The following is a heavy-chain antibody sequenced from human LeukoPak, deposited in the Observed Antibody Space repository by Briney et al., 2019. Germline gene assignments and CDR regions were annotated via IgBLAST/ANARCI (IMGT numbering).Heavy chain of an antibody. Sequence: ASAKVSCKASGYTFPSYFMHWVRQAPGQGLEWMGIINPTGGSTTYAQKFQGRVTMTRDTSTSTVYMELSSLRSDDTAVYYCARVLSGDYHLYFDYWGQGTLVTVSS. D-gene: IGHD4-17*01. CDR3: ARVLSGDYHLYFDY. V-gene: IGHV1-46*01. CDR2: INPTGGST. CDR1: GYTFPSYF. J-gene: IGHJ4*02.